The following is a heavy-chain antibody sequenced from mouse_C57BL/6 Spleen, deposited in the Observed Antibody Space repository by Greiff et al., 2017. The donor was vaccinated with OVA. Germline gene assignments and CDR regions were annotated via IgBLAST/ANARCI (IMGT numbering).Heavy chain of an antibody. V-gene: IGHV1-22*01. D-gene: IGHD2-5*01. CDR1: GYTFTDYN. CDR3: ARGKLYYSNYVAY. Sequence: VQLQQSGPELVKPGASVKMSCKASGYTFTDYNMHWVKQSHGKSLEWIGYINPNNGGTSYNQKFKGKATLTVNKSSSTAYMELRSLTSEDSAVYYCARGKLYYSNYVAYWGQGTLVTVAA. CDR2: INPNNGGT. J-gene: IGHJ3*01.